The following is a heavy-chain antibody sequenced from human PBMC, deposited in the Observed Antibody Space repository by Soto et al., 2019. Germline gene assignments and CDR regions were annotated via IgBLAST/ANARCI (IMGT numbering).Heavy chain of an antibody. J-gene: IGHJ5*02. Sequence: QLQLQESGPGLVKPSETLSLTCTVSGGSISRSSYYWGWIRQPPGKGLEWIGSIYYSGSTYYNPSLRSRVTIAVATSKNLSSMKLSSVTAADTAVYYCASPGGSGYSCCHWFDPWGQGTLVTVSS. CDR1: GGSISRSSYY. CDR3: ASPGGSGYSCCHWFDP. V-gene: IGHV4-39*01. CDR2: IYYSGST. D-gene: IGHD2-15*01.